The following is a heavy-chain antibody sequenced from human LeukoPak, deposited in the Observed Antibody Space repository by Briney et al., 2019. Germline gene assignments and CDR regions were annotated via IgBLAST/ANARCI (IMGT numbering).Heavy chain of an antibody. CDR2: ISYDGSNK. V-gene: IGHV3-30*18. J-gene: IGHJ4*02. CDR3: AKVGAAAGIDY. D-gene: IGHD6-13*01. CDR1: GFTFSSYG. Sequence: GRSLRLSCAASGFTFSSYGMHWVRQAPGKGLEWVAVISYDGSNKYYADSVKGRFTIPRDNSKNTLYLQMNSLRAEDTAVYYCAKVGAAAGIDYWGQGTLVTVSS.